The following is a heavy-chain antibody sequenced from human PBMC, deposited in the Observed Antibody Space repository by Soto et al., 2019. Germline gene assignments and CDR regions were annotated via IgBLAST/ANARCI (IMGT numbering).Heavy chain of an antibody. CDR2: IWYDGSNK. Sequence: GGSLRLSCVASGFTFSSYGMHWVRQAPGKGLEWVAVIWYDGSNKYYADSVKGRFTISRDNSKNTLYLQMKSLRAEDTAVYYSSRGHFPPYCSSTSYYYGMDVCGNGTTVTVFS. CDR1: GFTFSSYG. J-gene: IGHJ6*04. D-gene: IGHD2-2*01. CDR3: SRGHFPPYCSSTSYYYGMDV. V-gene: IGHV3-33*01.